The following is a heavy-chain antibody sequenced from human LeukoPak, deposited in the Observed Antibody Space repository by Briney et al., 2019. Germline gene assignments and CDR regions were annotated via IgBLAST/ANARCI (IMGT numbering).Heavy chain of an antibody. J-gene: IGHJ5*02. CDR3: ARVPQWEMMYNYFDP. CDR1: GYTFTGYY. D-gene: IGHD5-24*01. Sequence: ASVKVSCKASGYTFTGYYMHWVRQAPGQGLEWMGGRIPIFDTTNYAQKFQGRVIFTTDESSNTAYMELASLRSEDTAVYYCARVPQWEMMYNYFDPWGQGTLVTVSS. V-gene: IGHV1-69*05. CDR2: RIPIFDTT.